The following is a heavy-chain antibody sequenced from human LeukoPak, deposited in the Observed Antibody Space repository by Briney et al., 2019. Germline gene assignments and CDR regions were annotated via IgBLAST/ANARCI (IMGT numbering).Heavy chain of an antibody. J-gene: IGHJ6*02. V-gene: IGHV1-3*01. CDR3: ARQAYCSGGSCYYYYGMDV. D-gene: IGHD2-15*01. CDR2: INVGNGNT. Sequence: ASVKVSCKASGYTFISYAMHWVRQAPGQRLEWMGWINVGNGNTKYSQKFQGRVTITRDTSASTVYMELSSLRSEDTAVYYCARQAYCSGGSCYYYYGMDVWGQGTTVTVSS. CDR1: GYTFISYA.